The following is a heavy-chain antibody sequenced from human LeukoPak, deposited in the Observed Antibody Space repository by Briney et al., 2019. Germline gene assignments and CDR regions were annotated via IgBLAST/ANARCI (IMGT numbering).Heavy chain of an antibody. V-gene: IGHV4-39*01. J-gene: IGHJ4*02. CDR3: ARLRYSSGWWFDY. D-gene: IGHD6-19*01. CDR2: IYYSGST. CDR1: GGSIRSSSYY. Sequence: SETLSLTCTVSGGSIRSSSYYWGWIRQPPGKGLQWIGSIYYSGSTHYNPSLTSRVTISVDTSKNQFSLKLSSVTAADTAVYNCARLRYSSGWWFDYWGQGTLVTVSS.